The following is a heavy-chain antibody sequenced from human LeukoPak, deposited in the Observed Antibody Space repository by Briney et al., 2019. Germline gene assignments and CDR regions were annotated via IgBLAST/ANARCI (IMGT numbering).Heavy chain of an antibody. CDR1: GYTFTGQF. CDR2: IDPPSGAP. D-gene: IGHD6-19*01. V-gene: IGHV1-2*02. J-gene: IGHJ4*02. CDR3: PRSGFSTGFYLDF. Sequence: ASVKLSCKASGYTFTGQFIHWLRQAPGQGLEWRGWIDPPSGAPHYAPKFQDRVTMTRDTSIATAYLEVHRLKSDDTAVYYCPRSGFSTGFYLDFWGQGTLIFVS.